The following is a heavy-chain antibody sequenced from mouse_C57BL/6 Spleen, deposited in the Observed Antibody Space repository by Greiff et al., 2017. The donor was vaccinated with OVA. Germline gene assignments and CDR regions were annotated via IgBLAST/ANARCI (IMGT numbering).Heavy chain of an antibody. Sequence: QVQLQQPGAELVKPGASVKLSCKASGYTFTSYWMHWVKQRPGRGLEWIGRIDPNSGGTKYNEKFKSKATLTVDKPSSTAYMQLSSLTSEDSAVDYCARSAYYYGSSRYWYFDVWGTGTTVTVSS. D-gene: IGHD1-1*01. V-gene: IGHV1-72*01. CDR3: ARSAYYYGSSRYWYFDV. CDR1: GYTFTSYW. J-gene: IGHJ1*03. CDR2: IDPNSGGT.